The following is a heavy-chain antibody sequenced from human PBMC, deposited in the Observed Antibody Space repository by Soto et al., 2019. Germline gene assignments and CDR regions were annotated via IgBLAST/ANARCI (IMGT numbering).Heavy chain of an antibody. D-gene: IGHD3-22*01. CDR1: GGSISSGGYS. V-gene: IGHV4-30-2*01. CDR3: ARQAPLYYDSSGSQGTLGY. J-gene: IGHJ4*02. Sequence: SETLSLTCAVSGGSISSGGYSWSWIRQPPGKGLEWIGYIYHSGSTYYNPSLKSRVTISVDRSKNQFSLKLSSVTAADTAVYYCARQAPLYYDSSGSQGTLGYWGQGTLVTVSS. CDR2: IYHSGST.